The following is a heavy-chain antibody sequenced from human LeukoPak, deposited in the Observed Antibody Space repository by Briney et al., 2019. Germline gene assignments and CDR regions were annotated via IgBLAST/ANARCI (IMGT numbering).Heavy chain of an antibody. CDR3: AKVHLYSFTPPFDY. CDR2: MSYDGSKK. V-gene: IGHV3-30*18. Sequence: GGSLRLSCAASGFTLSNYGMHWVRQAPGKGLEWVAVMSYDGSKKYYADSVRGRFTISRDTSNNTLYLQMNSLRAEDTAVYYCAKVHLYSFTPPFDYWGQGTLVTVSS. CDR1: GFTLSNYG. J-gene: IGHJ4*02. D-gene: IGHD2-15*01.